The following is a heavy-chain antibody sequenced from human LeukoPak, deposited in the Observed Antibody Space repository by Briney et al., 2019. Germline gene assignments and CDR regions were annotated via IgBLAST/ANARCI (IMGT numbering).Heavy chain of an antibody. CDR3: ARDSQVVESDYYYYMDV. Sequence: SETLSLTCTVSGGSISSGDYYWSWIRQPPWRGLEWIGYICYSGSTYYNPSLKSRVTISVDTSKTQFSLKLSSVTAADTAVYYCARDSQVVESDYYYYMDVWGKGTTVTVSS. D-gene: IGHD2-2*01. V-gene: IGHV4-30-4*08. CDR2: ICYSGST. CDR1: GGSISSGDYY. J-gene: IGHJ6*03.